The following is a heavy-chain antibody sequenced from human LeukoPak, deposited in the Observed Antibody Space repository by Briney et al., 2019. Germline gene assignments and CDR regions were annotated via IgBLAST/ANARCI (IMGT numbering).Heavy chain of an antibody. D-gene: IGHD3-22*01. CDR1: GYSFTTYW. CDR2: IYPGDSDT. V-gene: IGHV5-51*01. Sequence: GESLKISCLGSGYSFTTYWIGWVRQMPGKGLEWMGIIYPGDSDTRYSPSFQGQVTISADKSISTAYLQWSSLKASDTAMYYCARHMNYDSSGYSAYGYWGQGTLVTVSS. J-gene: IGHJ4*02. CDR3: ARHMNYDSSGYSAYGY.